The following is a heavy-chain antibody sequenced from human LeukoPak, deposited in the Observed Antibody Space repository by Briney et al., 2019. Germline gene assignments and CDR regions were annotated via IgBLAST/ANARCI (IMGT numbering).Heavy chain of an antibody. D-gene: IGHD5-24*01. Sequence: GRSLRLSCAASGFTFSSYGMHWVRQAPGQGLEWVAVIWYDGGNKYYADSVKGRFTISRDNSKNTLYLQMNSLRAEDTAVYYCARDLRDGFDAFDIWGQGTMVTVSS. V-gene: IGHV3-33*01. CDR2: IWYDGGNK. J-gene: IGHJ3*02. CDR1: GFTFSSYG. CDR3: ARDLRDGFDAFDI.